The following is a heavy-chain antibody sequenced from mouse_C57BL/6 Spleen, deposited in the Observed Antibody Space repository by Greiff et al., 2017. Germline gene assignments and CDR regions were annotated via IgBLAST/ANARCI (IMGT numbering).Heavy chain of an antibody. CDR1: GYTFTSYW. J-gene: IGHJ1*03. D-gene: IGHD2-4*01. CDR2: IDPSDSYT. CDR3: ARRGYYDYDVWYFDV. Sequence: VQLQPPGAELVMPGASVKLSCKASGYTFTSYWMHWVKQRPGQGLEWIGEIDPSDSYTNYNQKFKGKSTLTVDKSSSTAYMQLSSLTSEDSAVYYCARRGYYDYDVWYFDVWGTGTTVTVSS. V-gene: IGHV1-69*01.